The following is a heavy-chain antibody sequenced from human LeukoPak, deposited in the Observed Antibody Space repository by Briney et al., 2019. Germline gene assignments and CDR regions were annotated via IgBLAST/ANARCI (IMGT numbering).Heavy chain of an antibody. CDR3: ARRSTVGRMGY. D-gene: IGHD4-23*01. Sequence: SETLSLTCTVSGGSISSYYWSWIRQPPGKGLEWIGYIYYSGSTNYNPSLKSRVTISVDTSKNQFSLKLSSVTAADTAVYYCARRSTVGRMGYWGQGTLVTVSS. J-gene: IGHJ4*02. V-gene: IGHV4-59*12. CDR2: IYYSGST. CDR1: GGSISSYY.